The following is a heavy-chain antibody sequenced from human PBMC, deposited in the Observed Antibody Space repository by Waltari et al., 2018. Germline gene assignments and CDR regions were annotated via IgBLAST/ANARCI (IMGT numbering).Heavy chain of an antibody. V-gene: IGHV3-20*04. J-gene: IGHJ4*02. CDR2: INWNGGST. Sequence: EVQLVESGGGVRRPGGSLRLSCAASGFNFDDHGMGWVRQAPGKGLEGGSSINWNGGSTCYADSVRGRFTISGDNAKNSLYLQMNSLRADDTALYYCAREKLMGEYIDYWGQGTLVTVSS. D-gene: IGHD2-15*01. CDR3: AREKLMGEYIDY. CDR1: GFNFDDHG.